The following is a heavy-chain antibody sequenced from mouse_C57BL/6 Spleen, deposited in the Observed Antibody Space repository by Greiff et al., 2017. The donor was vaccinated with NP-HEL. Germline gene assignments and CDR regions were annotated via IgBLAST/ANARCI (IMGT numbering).Heavy chain of an antibody. CDR1: GYTFTSYW. CDR3: ARPYVGSSYWYFDV. CDR2: INPSSGYT. J-gene: IGHJ1*03. Sequence: QVQLQQSGAELAKPGASVKLSCKASGYTFTSYWMHWVKQRPGQGLEWIGYINPSSGYTKYNQKFKDKATLTAAKSSSTAYMQLSSLTYEDSAVYYCARPYVGSSYWYFDVWGTGTTVTVSS. V-gene: IGHV1-7*01. D-gene: IGHD1-1*01.